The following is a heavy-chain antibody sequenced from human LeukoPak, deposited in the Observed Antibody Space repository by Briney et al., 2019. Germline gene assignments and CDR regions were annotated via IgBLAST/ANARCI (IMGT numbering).Heavy chain of an antibody. CDR1: GFTFSSYA. J-gene: IGHJ4*02. Sequence: HAGGSLRLSCAASGFTFSSYAMSWVRQVPGKGLEWVSVISGSGDNTYYADSVKGRFTISRDNSKNMLYLQMNSLRAEDMAVYYCAKWKYSNSGIDDYWGQGTLVTVSS. CDR2: ISGSGDNT. D-gene: IGHD6-6*01. CDR3: AKWKYSNSGIDDY. V-gene: IGHV3-23*01.